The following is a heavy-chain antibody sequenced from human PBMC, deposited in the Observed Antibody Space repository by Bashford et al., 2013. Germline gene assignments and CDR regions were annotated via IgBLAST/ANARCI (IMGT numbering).Heavy chain of an antibody. CDR3: ARIKFGETYGMDV. J-gene: IGHJ6*02. Sequence: SETLSLTCAVSGGSISSSNWWSWVRQPPGKGLEWIGEIYHSGSTNYNPSLKSRVTISVDKSKNQFSLKLSSVTAADTAVYYCARIKFGETYGMDVWGQGTTVTVSS. V-gene: IGHV4-4*02. CDR2: IYHSGST. D-gene: IGHD3-10*01. CDR1: GGSISSSNW.